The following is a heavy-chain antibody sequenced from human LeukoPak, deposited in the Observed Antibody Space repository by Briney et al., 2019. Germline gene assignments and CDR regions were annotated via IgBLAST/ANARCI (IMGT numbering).Heavy chain of an antibody. CDR2: ISSSSSYI. J-gene: IGHJ4*02. CDR3: ARDSVSSSCFDY. D-gene: IGHD6-13*01. V-gene: IGHV3-21*01. CDR1: GFTFSSYS. Sequence: PGGSLRLSCAASGFTFSSYSMNWVRRAPGKGLEWVSSISSSSSYIYYADSVKGRFTISRDNAKNSLYLQMNSLRAEDTAVYYCARDSVSSSCFDYWGQGTLVTVSS.